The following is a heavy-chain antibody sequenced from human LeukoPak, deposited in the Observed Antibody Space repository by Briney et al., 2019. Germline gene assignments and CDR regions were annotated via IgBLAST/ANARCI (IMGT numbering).Heavy chain of an antibody. J-gene: IGHJ4*02. V-gene: IGHV3-7*01. Sequence: GGSLRLSCAASGFTFSDYWMTWVRQAPGKGLEWVAHIKQDGSEKYYGDSVKGRFTISRDNAKNLVYLQMNSLGAKDTAVYYCARGWNYAFRFDYWGQGTLVTVSS. CDR1: GFTFSDYW. CDR3: ARGWNYAFRFDY. CDR2: IKQDGSEK. D-gene: IGHD1-7*01.